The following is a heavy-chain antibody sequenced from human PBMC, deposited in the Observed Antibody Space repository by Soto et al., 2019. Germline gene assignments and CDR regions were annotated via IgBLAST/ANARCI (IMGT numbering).Heavy chain of an antibody. J-gene: IGHJ4*02. CDR3: ARDSVVVVAARGVFDY. CDR2: IIPILGIA. CDR1: GGTFSSYT. Sequence: QVQLVQSGAEVKKPGSSVKVSCKASGGTFSSYTISWVRQAPGQGLEWMGRIIPILGIANYAQKFQGRVTITADKSTSTAYMELSGLRSEDTAVYYCARDSVVVVAARGVFDYWGQGTLVTVSS. D-gene: IGHD2-15*01. V-gene: IGHV1-69*08.